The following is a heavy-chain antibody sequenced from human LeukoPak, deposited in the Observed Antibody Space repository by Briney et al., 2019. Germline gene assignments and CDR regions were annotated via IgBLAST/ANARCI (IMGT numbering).Heavy chain of an antibody. V-gene: IGHV3-49*03. CDR2: IRSKAYGGTT. CDR3: TRDRGMYYYGSGSVNY. D-gene: IGHD3-10*01. Sequence: GGSLRLSCTASGFTFGDYAMSWFRQAPGKGLEWVGFIRSKAYGGTTEYAASVKGRFTISRDDSKSIAYLQMNSLKPEDTAVYYCTRDRGMYYYGSGSVNYWGQGTLVTVSP. J-gene: IGHJ4*02. CDR1: GFTFGDYA.